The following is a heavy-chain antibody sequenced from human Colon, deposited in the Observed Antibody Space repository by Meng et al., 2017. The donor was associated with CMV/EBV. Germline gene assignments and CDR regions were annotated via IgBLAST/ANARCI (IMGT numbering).Heavy chain of an antibody. CDR3: ARDRRIAAVQRAFDY. D-gene: IGHD6-13*01. V-gene: IGHV3-11*04. CDR1: GFTFSDYN. J-gene: IGHJ4*02. CDR2: ISSSGSTI. Sequence: GESLKISCTASGFTFSDYNMNWIRQAPGKGLEWVSYISSSGSTIYYADSVKGRFTISRDNAKNSLYLQMNSLRAEDTAVYYCARDRRIAAVQRAFDYWGQGTLVTVSS.